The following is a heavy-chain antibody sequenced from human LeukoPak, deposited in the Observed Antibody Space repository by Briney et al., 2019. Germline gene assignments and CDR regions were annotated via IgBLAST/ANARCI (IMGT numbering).Heavy chain of an antibody. Sequence: GASVKVSCKASGGTFSSYAISWVRQAPGQGLEWMGIINPSGGSTSYAQKFQGRVTMTRDMSTSTVYMELSSLRSEDTAVYYCARDKAARTYYYYYYMDVWGKGTTVTVSS. D-gene: IGHD6-6*01. CDR2: INPSGGST. J-gene: IGHJ6*03. V-gene: IGHV1-46*01. CDR1: GGTFSSYA. CDR3: ARDKAARTYYYYYYMDV.